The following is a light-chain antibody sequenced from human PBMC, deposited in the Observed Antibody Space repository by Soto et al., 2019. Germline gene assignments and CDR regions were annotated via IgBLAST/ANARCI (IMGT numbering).Light chain of an antibody. J-gene: IGKJ4*01. CDR2: DAS. V-gene: IGKV1-5*01. CDR1: QSIGTC. CDR3: QQLESYPPT. Sequence: QMTHSASTRSAYLRPRVPITCRASQSIGTCLAWYQQNPGKAPKLLISDASTLESGVPSRFSGSGSGTDFTLTISSLQPEDFATYYCQQLESYPPTFGGGTKVDIK.